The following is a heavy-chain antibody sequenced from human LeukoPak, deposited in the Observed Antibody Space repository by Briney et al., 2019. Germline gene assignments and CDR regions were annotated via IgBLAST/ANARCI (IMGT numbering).Heavy chain of an antibody. CDR3: ARQDGNSKYYFDF. V-gene: IGHV5-51*01. D-gene: IGHD1-1*01. J-gene: IGHJ4*02. CDR1: GYSFTYYW. CDR2: IYPGDSDT. Sequence: GESLKISCKGSGYSFTYYWIGWVRQMPGKGLEWMGIIYPGDSDTRYRPSFQGQVTISVDKSISTAYLQWSSLKASDTAMYYCARQDGNSKYYFDFWGQGTLVTVSS.